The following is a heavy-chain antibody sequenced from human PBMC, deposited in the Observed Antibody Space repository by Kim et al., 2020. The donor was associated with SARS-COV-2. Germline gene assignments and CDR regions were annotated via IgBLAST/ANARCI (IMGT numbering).Heavy chain of an antibody. CDR2: IIPIFGTA. V-gene: IGHV1-69*13. D-gene: IGHD3-9*01. CDR3: AREGSGLTGYYTPEAHPYYYYGMDV. J-gene: IGHJ6*02. Sequence: SVKVSCKASGGTFSSYAISWVRQAPGQGLEWMGGIIPIFGTANYAQKFQGRVTITADESTSTAYMELSSLRSEDTAVYYCAREGSGLTGYYTPEAHPYYYYGMDVWGQGTTVTVSS. CDR1: GGTFSSYA.